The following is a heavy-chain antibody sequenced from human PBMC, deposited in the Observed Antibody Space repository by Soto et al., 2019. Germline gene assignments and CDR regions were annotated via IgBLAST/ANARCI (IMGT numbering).Heavy chain of an antibody. J-gene: IGHJ4*02. CDR2: IYFTGST. CDR3: ARDWGSSGWPN. D-gene: IGHD6-19*01. V-gene: IGHV4-31*03. Sequence: QVQLQESGPGLVKPSETLTLTCTVSGYSLSSGGYYWSWIRQHPGKGLEWVGYIYFTGSTLYNPSLKSRLAMSLDTSKNQFSLRLTSVTAADTAVYFCARDWGSSGWPNWGQGTLVTVSS. CDR1: GYSLSSGGYY.